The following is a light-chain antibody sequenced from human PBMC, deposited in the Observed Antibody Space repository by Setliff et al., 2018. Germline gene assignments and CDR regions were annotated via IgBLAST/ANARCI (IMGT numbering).Light chain of an antibody. Sequence: QSVLTQPAAVSGSPGQSIAISCSGTSNDVGAYDLASWYQQHPGKAPKLIIFDVSNRPSGVSHRFSGSKSGNTASLTISGLQADDEADYYCCAYTASTTYVFVNGTKVTVL. CDR1: SNDVGAYDL. V-gene: IGLV2-14*03. CDR3: CAYTASTTYV. CDR2: DVS. J-gene: IGLJ1*01.